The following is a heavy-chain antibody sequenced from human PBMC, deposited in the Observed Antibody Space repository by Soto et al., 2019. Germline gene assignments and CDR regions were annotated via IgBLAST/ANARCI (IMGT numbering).Heavy chain of an antibody. V-gene: IGHV4-39*07. CDR1: SGSISSSSSY. CDR3: ARGLSSGWSGRKVRQTH. CDR2: INHSGST. D-gene: IGHD6-19*01. J-gene: IGHJ4*02. Sequence: SETLSLTCTVSSGSISSSSSYWGWIRQPPGKGLEWIGEINHSGSTNYNPSLKSRVTISVDTSKNQFSLKLSSVTAADTAVYYCARGLSSGWSGRKVRQTHWGQGTLVTVSS.